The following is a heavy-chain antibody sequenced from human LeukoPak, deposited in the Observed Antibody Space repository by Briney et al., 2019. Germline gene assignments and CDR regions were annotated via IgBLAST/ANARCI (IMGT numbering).Heavy chain of an antibody. Sequence: GESLKISCKGSGYSFTSYWIGWVRQMPGKGLGWMGIIYPGDSDTRYSPSFQGQVTISADKSISTAYLQWSSLKASDTAMYYCARHEGSGGSSQWFGPWGQGTLVTVSS. CDR3: ARHEGSGGSSQWFGP. CDR2: IYPGDSDT. CDR1: GYSFTSYW. J-gene: IGHJ5*02. D-gene: IGHD2-15*01. V-gene: IGHV5-51*01.